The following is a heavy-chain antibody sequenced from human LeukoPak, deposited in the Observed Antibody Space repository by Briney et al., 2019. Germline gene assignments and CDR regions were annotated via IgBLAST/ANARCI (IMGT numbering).Heavy chain of an antibody. D-gene: IGHD1-26*01. V-gene: IGHV4-4*07. J-gene: IGHJ4*02. CDR1: GGSIRSYY. CDR2: IYTTGTT. CDR3: GRQGYTASYYLLDF. Sequence: SETLSLTCDVSGGSIRSYYWGWVRQPAGKGLEWIGRIYTTGTTNFNPSLKSRLTMSVDTSKNQFSLKLTSVTAADTAVYFCGRQGYTASYYLLDFWSQGTLVTVSS.